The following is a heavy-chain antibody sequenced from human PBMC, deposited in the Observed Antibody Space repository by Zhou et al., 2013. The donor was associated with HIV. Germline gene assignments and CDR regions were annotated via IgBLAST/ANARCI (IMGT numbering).Heavy chain of an antibody. Sequence: QVQLQESGPGLVKPSQTLSLTCTVSGGSISSSNYYWGWIRQPPGKGLECIGSIYYSGSTYYNPSLKSRVTISVDTSKNQFSLKLSSVTAADTAVYYCARHGNWGSPDSWGQGTLVTVSS. CDR3: ARHGNWGSPDS. CDR1: GGSISSSNYY. V-gene: IGHV4-39*01. CDR2: IYYSGST. D-gene: IGHD7-27*01. J-gene: IGHJ4*02.